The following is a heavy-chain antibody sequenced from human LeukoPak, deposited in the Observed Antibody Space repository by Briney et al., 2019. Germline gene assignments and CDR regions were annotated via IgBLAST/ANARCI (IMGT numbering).Heavy chain of an antibody. Sequence: PGGSLRLSCAASGFIFSSYSMNWVRQAPGKGLEWVSSISSSSTYIYYADSVKGRFTISRDNAKNSLYLQMNSLRAEDTAVYYCARSEAPGTVDYWGQGTLVTVSS. V-gene: IGHV3-21*01. D-gene: IGHD6-13*01. CDR1: GFIFSSYS. CDR3: ARSEAPGTVDY. CDR2: ISSSSTYI. J-gene: IGHJ4*02.